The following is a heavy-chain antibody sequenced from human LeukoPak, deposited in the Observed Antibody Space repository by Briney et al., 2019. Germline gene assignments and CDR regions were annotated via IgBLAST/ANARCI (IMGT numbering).Heavy chain of an antibody. Sequence: GGSLRLSCAASGFTFTSFAMSWVRQAPGKGLEWVSTISRSGVATYYANSVKGRFTISRDNSKNTVYLQMNSLRAEDTSIYYCAKHSHDGSAPYYEVQLDYWGQGTLVTVSS. CDR1: GFTFTSFA. D-gene: IGHD3-22*01. J-gene: IGHJ4*02. CDR3: AKHSHDGSAPYYEVQLDY. CDR2: ISRSGVAT. V-gene: IGHV3-23*01.